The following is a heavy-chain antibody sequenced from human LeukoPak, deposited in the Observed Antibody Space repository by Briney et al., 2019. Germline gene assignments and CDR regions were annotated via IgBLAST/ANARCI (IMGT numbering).Heavy chain of an antibody. V-gene: IGHV4-34*01. CDR3: ARVPSYCSGDSCLHGYYYYGMDV. CDR2: INHSGST. Sequence: SETLSLTCAVYGGSFSGYYWSWIRQPPGKGLEWIGEINHSGSTNYNPSLKSRVTISVDTSKNQFSLKLSSVTAADTAVYYCARVPSYCSGDSCLHGYYYYGMDVWGQGTTVTVSS. J-gene: IGHJ6*02. CDR1: GGSFSGYY. D-gene: IGHD2-15*01.